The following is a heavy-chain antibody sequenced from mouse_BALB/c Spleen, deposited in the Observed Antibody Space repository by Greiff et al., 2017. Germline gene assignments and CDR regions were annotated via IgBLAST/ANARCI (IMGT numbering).Heavy chain of an antibody. J-gene: IGHJ3*01. CDR3: ARNVSYVGAY. CDR1: GYTFTSYT. V-gene: IGHV1-4*02. CDR2: INPSSGYT. Sequence: LQESAAELARPGASVKMSCKASGYTFTSYTMHWVKQRPGQGLEWIGYINPSSGYTEYNQKFKDKTTLTADKSSSTAYMQLSSLTSEDSAVYYCARNVSYVGAYWGQGTLVTVSA. D-gene: IGHD1-1*01.